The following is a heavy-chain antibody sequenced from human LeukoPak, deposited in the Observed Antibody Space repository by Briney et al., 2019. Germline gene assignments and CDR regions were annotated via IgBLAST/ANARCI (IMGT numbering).Heavy chain of an antibody. D-gene: IGHD3-10*01. CDR1: GHTFTTYY. J-gene: IGHJ6*02. Sequence: ASVKVSCKASGHTFTTYYMHWVRQAPGQGLEWMGIINPSGGSTTYAQKFQGRVTITRDTSTSTVYMEVSSLRSEDTAVYYCARDRHGSGTYNYYGMDVWGQGTTVTVSS. CDR2: INPSGGST. V-gene: IGHV1-46*01. CDR3: ARDRHGSGTYNYYGMDV.